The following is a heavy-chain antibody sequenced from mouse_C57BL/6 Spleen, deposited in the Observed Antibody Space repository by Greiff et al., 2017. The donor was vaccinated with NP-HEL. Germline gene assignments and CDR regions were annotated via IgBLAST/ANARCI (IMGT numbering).Heavy chain of an antibody. J-gene: IGHJ2*01. V-gene: IGHV1-54*01. CDR2: INPGSGGT. CDR1: GYAFTNYL. Sequence: QVQLQQSGAELVRPGTSVKVSCKASGYAFTNYLIEWVKQRPGQGLEWIGVINPGSGGTNYNEKFKGKATLTADKSSSTAYMQLSSLTSEDSAVYVGARSYYYGSSPHDLDYWGQGTTLTVSS. CDR3: ARSYYYGSSPHDLDY. D-gene: IGHD1-1*01.